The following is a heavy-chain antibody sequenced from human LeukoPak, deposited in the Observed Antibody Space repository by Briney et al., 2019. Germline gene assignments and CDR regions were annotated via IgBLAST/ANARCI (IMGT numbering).Heavy chain of an antibody. Sequence: GASVKVSCKASGGTFSSYAISWVRQAPGQGLEWMGGIIPIFGTANYAQKFQGRVTITTDESTSTAYMELSSLGSEDTAVYYCARNTGLYYFDYRGQGTLVTVSS. D-gene: IGHD1-14*01. J-gene: IGHJ4*02. CDR3: ARNTGLYYFDY. CDR1: GGTFSSYA. CDR2: IIPIFGTA. V-gene: IGHV1-69*05.